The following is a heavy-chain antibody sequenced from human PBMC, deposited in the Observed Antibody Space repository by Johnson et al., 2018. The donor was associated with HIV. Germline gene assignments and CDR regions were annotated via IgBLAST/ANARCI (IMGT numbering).Heavy chain of an antibody. V-gene: IGHV3-30*18. D-gene: IGHD5-12*01. CDR1: GFTFSSYG. CDR2: ISYDGSNK. J-gene: IGHJ3*02. Sequence: QVQLVESGGGVVQPGRSLRLSCAASGFTFSSYGMHWVRQAPGKGLEWVAVISYDGSNKYYADSVKGRFTISRDNSKNTLYLQMNSLRAEDTAVHYCAKGGGGGYDRAFDIWGQGTMVTVS. CDR3: AKGGGGGYDRAFDI.